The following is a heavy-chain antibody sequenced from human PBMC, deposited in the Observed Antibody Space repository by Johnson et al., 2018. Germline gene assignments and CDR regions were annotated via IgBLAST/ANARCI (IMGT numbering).Heavy chain of an antibody. CDR2: ISGSSSYV. CDR3: ARTRIAVAGTDAFDI. Sequence: VQLVQSGGGLVKPGGSLRLSCAASGFIFSSYNMNWVRQAPGKGLEWVSSISGSSSYVYYADSVRGRFTISRDNAKNLLDLQMSGLRAEDTAVYYCARTRIAVAGTDAFDIWGQGTMVTVSS. CDR1: GFIFSSYN. V-gene: IGHV3-21*01. D-gene: IGHD6-19*01. J-gene: IGHJ3*02.